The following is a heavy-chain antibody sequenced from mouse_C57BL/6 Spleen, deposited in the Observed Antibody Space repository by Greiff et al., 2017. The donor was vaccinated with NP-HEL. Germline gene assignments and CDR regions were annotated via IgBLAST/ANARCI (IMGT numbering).Heavy chain of an antibody. D-gene: IGHD2-14*01. CDR2: IDPSDSYT. CDR3: ARWVLQYIDD. J-gene: IGHJ1*01. Sequence: QVQLQQPGAELVMPGASVKLSCKASGYTFTSYWMHWVKQRPGQGLEWIGEIDPSDSYTNYNQKFKGKSTLTVDKSYSTAYMQLRSLTSEDAAVYNCARWVLQYIDDWGPGTTVTVSS. CDR1: GYTFTSYW. V-gene: IGHV1-69*01.